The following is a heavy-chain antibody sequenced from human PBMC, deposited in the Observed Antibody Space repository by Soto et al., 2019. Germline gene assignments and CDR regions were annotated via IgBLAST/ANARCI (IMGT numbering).Heavy chain of an antibody. V-gene: IGHV5-51*01. CDR2: IYFGDSDA. CDR1: GYIFASSW. CDR3: AGGGYCTGGGCSRHYFDS. D-gene: IGHD2-15*01. J-gene: IGHJ4*02. Sequence: GESLKISWEGSGYIFASSWIGWVRQMPGKGLEWLGIIYFGDSDARYSPSFQGQVTISADKSISTAYLQWSSLKASDTAIFYCAGGGYCTGGGCSRHYFDSWGQGTLVTVSS.